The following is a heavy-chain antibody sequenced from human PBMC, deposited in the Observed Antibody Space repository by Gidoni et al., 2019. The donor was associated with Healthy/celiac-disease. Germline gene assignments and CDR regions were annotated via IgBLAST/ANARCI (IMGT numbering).Heavy chain of an antibody. V-gene: IGHV3-23*01. CDR1: GFTFSSYA. Sequence: EVQLLESGGGLVQHGGSLRLSCAASGFTFSSYAMSWVRQAPGKGLEWVSAISGSGGSTYYADSVKGRFTISRDNSKNTLYLQMNSLRAEDTAVYYCANSVWPATRYWYFDLWGRGTLVTVSS. CDR3: ANSVWPATRYWYFDL. D-gene: IGHD1-26*01. CDR2: ISGSGGST. J-gene: IGHJ2*01.